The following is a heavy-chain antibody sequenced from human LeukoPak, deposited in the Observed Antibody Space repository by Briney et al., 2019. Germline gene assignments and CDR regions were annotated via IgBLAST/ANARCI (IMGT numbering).Heavy chain of an antibody. D-gene: IGHD6-13*01. Sequence: ASVKVSCKASGYTFTTYYMHWVRQAPGQGLEWMGEINPSGGHTTYAPKFWGRVTMTRDMSTSTLYMELSSLRSEDTAVYYCARGRAAAGTRGDMAFDIWGQGTMVTVSS. CDR2: INPSGGHT. CDR3: ARGRAAAGTRGDMAFDI. J-gene: IGHJ3*02. CDR1: GYTFTTYY. V-gene: IGHV1-46*01.